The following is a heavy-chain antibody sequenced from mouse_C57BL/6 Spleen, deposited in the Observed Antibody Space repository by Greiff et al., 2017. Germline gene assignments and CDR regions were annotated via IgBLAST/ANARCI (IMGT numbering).Heavy chain of an antibody. CDR3: ASYDLFAY. D-gene: IGHD2-4*01. J-gene: IGHJ3*01. V-gene: IGHV1-42*01. CDR1: GYSFTGYY. Sequence: VQLQQSGPELVKPGASVKISCKASGYSFTGYYMNWVKQSPEKSLEWIGEINPSTGGTTYNQKFKAKATLTVDTSSSTAYMQLSSLTSEDSAVYYCASYDLFAYWGQGTLVTVSA. CDR2: INPSTGGT.